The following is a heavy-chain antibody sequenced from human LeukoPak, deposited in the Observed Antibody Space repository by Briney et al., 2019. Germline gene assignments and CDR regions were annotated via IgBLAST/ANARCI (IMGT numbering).Heavy chain of an antibody. Sequence: ASVKVSCKASGYTFTGYFLHWVQQAPGQGPEWMGWINPNSADTNYAQKFQDRVSMTRDTSISTAYMELGRLRSDDTAVYYCARLKGSGSYTNFDFWGQGTLVTVSS. V-gene: IGHV1-2*02. CDR3: ARLKGSGSYTNFDF. CDR1: GYTFTGYF. CDR2: INPNSADT. J-gene: IGHJ4*02. D-gene: IGHD1-26*01.